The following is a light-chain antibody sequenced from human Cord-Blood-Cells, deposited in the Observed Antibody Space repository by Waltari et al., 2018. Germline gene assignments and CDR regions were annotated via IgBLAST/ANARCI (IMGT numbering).Light chain of an antibody. Sequence: SYVLTQPPSVSVAPGKTARITCGGNNIGSKSVHWYQQKPGQAPVLVIYYDSDRTSGIPERLSGSNSGNTATRTISRVEAGDEADYYCQVWDSSSDHPVFGGGTKLTVL. V-gene: IGLV3-21*04. CDR1: NIGSKS. CDR2: YDS. J-gene: IGLJ3*02. CDR3: QVWDSSSDHPV.